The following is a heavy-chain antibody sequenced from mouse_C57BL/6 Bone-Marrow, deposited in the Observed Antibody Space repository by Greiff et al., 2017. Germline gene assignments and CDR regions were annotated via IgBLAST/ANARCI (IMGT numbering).Heavy chain of an antibody. CDR2: IGRGGST. J-gene: IGHJ4*01. CDR1: GFSLTSYG. Sequence: VKLMESGPGLVQPSQSLSITCTVSGFSLTSYGVHWVRQSPGKGLEWLGVIGRGGSTDYNAAFMSRLSITKDNSKSQVFFKMNSLQADDTAIYYCAKGGVTRYYYAMDYWGQGTSVTVSS. D-gene: IGHD2-5*01. V-gene: IGHV2-5*01. CDR3: AKGGVTRYYYAMDY.